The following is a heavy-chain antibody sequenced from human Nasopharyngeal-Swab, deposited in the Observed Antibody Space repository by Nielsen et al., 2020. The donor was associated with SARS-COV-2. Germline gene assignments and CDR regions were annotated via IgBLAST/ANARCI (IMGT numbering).Heavy chain of an antibody. J-gene: IGHJ6*02. CDR3: AKDQGGSSWYGGAYYYYGMDV. CDR2: ISGSGGST. V-gene: IGHV3-23*01. Sequence: IRQPPGEGLEWGSAISGSGGSTYYADSVKGRFTISRDNSKNTLYLQMNSLRAEDTAVYYCAKDQGGSSWYGGAYYYYGMDVWGQGTTVTVSS. D-gene: IGHD6-13*01.